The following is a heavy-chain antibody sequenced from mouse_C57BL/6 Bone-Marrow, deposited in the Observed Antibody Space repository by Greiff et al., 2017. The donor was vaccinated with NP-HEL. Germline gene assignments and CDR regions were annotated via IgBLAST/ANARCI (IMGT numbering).Heavy chain of an antibody. D-gene: IGHD2-2*01. Sequence: EVKLQQSGPELVKPGASVKMSCKASGYTFTDYNMHWVKQSHGKSLEWIGYINPNNGGTSYNQKFKGKATLTVNKSSSTAYMELRSLTSEDSAVYYCARGYGYDEYYFDYWGQGTTLTVSS. CDR3: ARGYGYDEYYFDY. CDR2: INPNNGGT. J-gene: IGHJ2*01. CDR1: GYTFTDYN. V-gene: IGHV1-22*01.